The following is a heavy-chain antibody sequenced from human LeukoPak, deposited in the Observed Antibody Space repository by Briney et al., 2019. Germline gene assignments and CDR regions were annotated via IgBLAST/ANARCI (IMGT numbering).Heavy chain of an antibody. J-gene: IGHJ4*02. CDR3: ARDRWSLGVDY. CDR2: IYYSGST. Sequence: SETLSLTCTVSGGSISSGGYYWSWIRQHPGKGLEWIGYIYYSGSTYYNRSLKSRVTISVDTSKNQFSLKLSSVTAADTAVYYCARDRWSLGVDYWGQGTLVTVSS. V-gene: IGHV4-31*03. D-gene: IGHD2-15*01. CDR1: GGSISSGGYY.